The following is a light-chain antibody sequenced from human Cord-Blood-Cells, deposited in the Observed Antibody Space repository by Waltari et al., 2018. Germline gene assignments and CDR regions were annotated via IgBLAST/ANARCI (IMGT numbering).Light chain of an antibody. Sequence: SYELTQPPSVSVSPGQTASITCSGDKLGDKYACWYQQKPGHSPGLVICQDSKRPAGIPERFSGSNSGNPATLTISGTQAMDEADYYCQAWDSSTEVVFGGGTKLTVL. CDR1: KLGDKY. V-gene: IGLV3-1*01. J-gene: IGLJ2*01. CDR3: QAWDSSTEVV. CDR2: QDS.